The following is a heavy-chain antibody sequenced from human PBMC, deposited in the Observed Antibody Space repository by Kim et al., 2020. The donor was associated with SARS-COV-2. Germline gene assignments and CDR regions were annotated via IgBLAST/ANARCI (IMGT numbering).Heavy chain of an antibody. CDR3: ARDPVLLWFRPHWFDP. V-gene: IGHV4-34*01. J-gene: IGHJ5*02. CDR2: INHSGST. D-gene: IGHD3-10*01. CDR1: GGSFSGYY. Sequence: SETLSLTCAVYGGSFSGYYWSWIRQPPGKGLEWIGEINHSGSTNYNPSLKSRVTISVDTSKNQFSLKLNSVTAADTAVYYCARDPVLLWFRPHWFDPWGQGTLVTVSS.